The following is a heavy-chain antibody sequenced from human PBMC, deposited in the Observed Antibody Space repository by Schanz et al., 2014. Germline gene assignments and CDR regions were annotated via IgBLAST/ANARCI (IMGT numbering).Heavy chain of an antibody. J-gene: IGHJ6*02. CDR3: ARPLGPNYYYYGLDV. CDR1: GFSVSNTY. V-gene: IGHV3-66*04. Sequence: VLLVESGGGLVQPGGSLRLSCAVSGFSVSNTYMHWVRQPPGKGLEWVSVINSAGTTYYADSVKGRFTFSRDNAKNTLYLQMNSLRAEDTAVYYCARPLGPNYYYYGLDVWGQGTTVTVSS. CDR2: INSAGTT.